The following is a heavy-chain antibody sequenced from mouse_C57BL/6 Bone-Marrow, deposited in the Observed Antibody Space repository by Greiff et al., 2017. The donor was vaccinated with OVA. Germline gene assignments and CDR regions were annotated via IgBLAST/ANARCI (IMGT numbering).Heavy chain of an antibody. J-gene: IGHJ3*01. D-gene: IGHD2-5*01. CDR1: GFTFSSYA. Sequence: DVMLVESGGGLVKPGGSLKLSCAASGFTFSSYAMSWVRQTPEKRLEWVATISDGGSYTYYPDNVKGRFTISRDNAKNNLYLQMSHLKSEDTAMYYCAREGAYYSNYVEAYWGQGTLVTVSA. V-gene: IGHV5-4*01. CDR2: ISDGGSYT. CDR3: AREGAYYSNYVEAY.